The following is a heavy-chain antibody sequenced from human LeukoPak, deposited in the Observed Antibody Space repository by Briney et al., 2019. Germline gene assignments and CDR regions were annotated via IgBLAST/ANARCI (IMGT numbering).Heavy chain of an antibody. J-gene: IGHJ6*03. V-gene: IGHV4-61*02. CDR2: IYTSGTT. CDR1: GGSIRSGSYY. Sequence: SETLSLTCTVSGGSIRSGSYYWSWIRQPAGKGLEWIGRIYTSGTTNYNPSLKSRVTISEDTSKNQFSLNLNSVTAADTAVYYCARDHPTPNTGYMDVWGKGTTVTVS. D-gene: IGHD1-1*01. CDR3: ARDHPTPNTGYMDV.